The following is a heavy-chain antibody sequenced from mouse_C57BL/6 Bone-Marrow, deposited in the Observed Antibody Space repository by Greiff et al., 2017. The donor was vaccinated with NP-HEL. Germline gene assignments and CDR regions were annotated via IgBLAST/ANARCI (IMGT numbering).Heavy chain of an antibody. CDR2: ISSGGSYT. Sequence: EVQRVESGGDLVKPGGSLKLSCAASGFTFSSYGMSWVRQTPDKRLEWVATISSGGSYTYYPDSLKGRFTISRDNATNTLYLQMSSLKSEDTAMYYCGGDSSGYVLAMDYWGQGTSVTVSS. J-gene: IGHJ4*01. D-gene: IGHD3-2*02. CDR3: GGDSSGYVLAMDY. V-gene: IGHV5-6*01. CDR1: GFTFSSYG.